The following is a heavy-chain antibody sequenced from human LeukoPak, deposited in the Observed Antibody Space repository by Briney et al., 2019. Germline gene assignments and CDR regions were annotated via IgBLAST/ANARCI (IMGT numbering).Heavy chain of an antibody. CDR3: ARVPTTVTTVYFDY. V-gene: IGHV3-53*01. CDR1: GFTVSSNY. J-gene: IGHJ4*02. D-gene: IGHD4-17*01. Sequence: GGSLRLSCAASGFTVSSNYMSWVRQAPGKGLEWVSVIYSGGSTYYADSVKGRFTISRDNSKNTLYLQKNSLRAEDTAVYYCARVPTTVTTVYFDYWGQGTLVTVSS. CDR2: IYSGGST.